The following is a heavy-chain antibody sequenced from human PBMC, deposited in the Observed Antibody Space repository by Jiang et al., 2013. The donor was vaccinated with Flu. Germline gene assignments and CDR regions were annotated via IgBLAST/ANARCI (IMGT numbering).Heavy chain of an antibody. CDR2: IYYSGST. Sequence: LLKPSETLSLTCTVSGGSISSSSYYWGWIRQPPGKGLEWIGSIYYSGSTYYNPSLKSRVTISVDTSKNQFSLKLSSVTAADTAVYYCARLVRSITIFGVAGDYWGQGTLVTVSS. CDR3: ARLVRSITIFGVAGDY. D-gene: IGHD3-3*01. V-gene: IGHV4-39*01. J-gene: IGHJ4*02. CDR1: GGSISSSSYY.